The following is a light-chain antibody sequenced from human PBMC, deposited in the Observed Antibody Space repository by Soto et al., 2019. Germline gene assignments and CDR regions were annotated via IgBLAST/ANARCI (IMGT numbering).Light chain of an antibody. CDR2: DAS. J-gene: IGKJ2*01. Sequence: AIRMTQSPSSFSASTGDRVSITCRATQDIGTYLAWYQQIPGKAPKLLIYDASTLQTGVPSRFSGSGSGTDFTLTISYLQSEDFATYYCQQYNSYPYTFGQGTKLEIK. CDR3: QQYNSYPYT. CDR1: QDIGTY. V-gene: IGKV1-8*01.